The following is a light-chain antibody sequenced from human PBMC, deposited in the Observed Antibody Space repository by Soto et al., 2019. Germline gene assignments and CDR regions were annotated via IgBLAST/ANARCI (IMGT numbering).Light chain of an antibody. CDR3: QQYISSVT. V-gene: IGKV3-20*01. J-gene: IGKJ1*01. CDR2: GAS. Sequence: EIVLTQSPGSLSLSPGQRATLSCRASQSVDTTFFAWYQKKPGQAPRLLIYGASKRATGIPDRFSGSGSGTDFTLIISRLEPEDFAVYYCQQYISSVTFGQGTKVDIK. CDR1: QSVDTTF.